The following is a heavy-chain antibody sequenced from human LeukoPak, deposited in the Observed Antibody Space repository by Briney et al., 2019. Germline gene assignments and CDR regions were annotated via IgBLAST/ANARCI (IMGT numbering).Heavy chain of an antibody. CDR3: AKALTGFYIAVAAYFDY. CDR1: GFTFSSYA. Sequence: GGSLRLSCAASGFTFSSYAMSWVRQAPGKGLEWVSAISGSGGSTYYADSVKGRFTISRDNSKNTLYLQMNSLRAEDTAVYYCAKALTGFYIAVAAYFDYWGQGTLVTVSS. D-gene: IGHD6-19*01. J-gene: IGHJ4*02. V-gene: IGHV3-23*01. CDR2: ISGSGGST.